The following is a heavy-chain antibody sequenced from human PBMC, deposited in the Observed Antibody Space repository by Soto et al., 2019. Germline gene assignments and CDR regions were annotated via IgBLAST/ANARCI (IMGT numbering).Heavy chain of an antibody. D-gene: IGHD5-18*01. Sequence: SETLSLTCAVSGGSISSGGYSWSWIRQPPGKGLEWIGYIYHSGSTYYNPSLKSRVTISVDRSKNQFSLKLSSVTAADTAVYYCARVGGYSYGYDYWGQGTLVTVSS. J-gene: IGHJ4*02. CDR2: IYHSGST. CDR3: ARVGGYSYGYDY. V-gene: IGHV4-30-2*01. CDR1: GGSISSGGYS.